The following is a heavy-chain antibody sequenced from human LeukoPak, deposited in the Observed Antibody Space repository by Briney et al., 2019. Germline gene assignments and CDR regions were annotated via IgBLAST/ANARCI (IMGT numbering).Heavy chain of an antibody. D-gene: IGHD3-16*01. Sequence: GGSLRLSCAASGFTVSFYAMSWVRQAPGKGLEWVGFIRSKAYGGTTEYAASVKGRFTISRDDSKSIAYLQMNSLKTEDTAVYYCTRGPDFGDYYYGMDVWGQGTTLTVSS. CDR1: GFTVSFYA. CDR2: IRSKAYGGTT. CDR3: TRGPDFGDYYYGMDV. J-gene: IGHJ6*02. V-gene: IGHV3-49*04.